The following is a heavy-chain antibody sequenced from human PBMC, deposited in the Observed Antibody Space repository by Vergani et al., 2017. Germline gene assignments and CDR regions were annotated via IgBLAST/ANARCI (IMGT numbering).Heavy chain of an antibody. CDR2: INHSGST. CDR1: GGSFSGYY. V-gene: IGHV4-34*01. J-gene: IGHJ4*02. Sequence: QVQLQQWGAGLLKPSETLSLTCAVYGGSFSGYYWSWIRQPPGKGLEWIGEINHSGSTNYNPSLKRRVTITVDTSKNQFSLKLSSVTAADTAVYYCARRRIPLRGALDYWGQGTLVTVSS. D-gene: IGHD2-15*01. CDR3: ARRRIPLRGALDY.